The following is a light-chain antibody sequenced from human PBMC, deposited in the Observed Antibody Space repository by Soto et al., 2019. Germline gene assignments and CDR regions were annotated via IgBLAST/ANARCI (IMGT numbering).Light chain of an antibody. CDR2: KTS. Sequence: DIQMTQSSSTLSSSVGDRVTITCRASQSISSELAWYQQKAGKAPKLLIYKTSSLQTGVPSRFSGSGSGTEFTLTISSLQHDDFATYYCQHYNRYATFGQGTKVEVK. CDR1: QSISSE. J-gene: IGKJ1*01. V-gene: IGKV1-5*03. CDR3: QHYNRYAT.